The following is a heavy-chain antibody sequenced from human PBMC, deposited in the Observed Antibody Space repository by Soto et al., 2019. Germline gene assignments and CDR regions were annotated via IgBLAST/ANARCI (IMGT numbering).Heavy chain of an antibody. Sequence: NPSETLSLTCTVSGGSISSYYWSWIRQPPGKGLEWIGYIYYSGSTNYNPSLKSRVTISVDTSKNQFSLKLSSVTAADTAVYYCARSGSAVAGSSYDYWGQGTLVTVSS. CDR3: ARSGSAVAGSSYDY. D-gene: IGHD6-19*01. CDR2: IYYSGST. CDR1: GGSISSYY. V-gene: IGHV4-59*01. J-gene: IGHJ4*02.